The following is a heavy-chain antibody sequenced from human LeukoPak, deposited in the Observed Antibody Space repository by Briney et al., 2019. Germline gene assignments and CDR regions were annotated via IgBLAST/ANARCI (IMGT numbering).Heavy chain of an antibody. J-gene: IGHJ5*02. V-gene: IGHV4-59*02. Sequence: PSETLSLTCTVSGASVTTYYWSWVRQPPGRGLEYIGYIYYSGSTSYNPSLKSRVTMSVDPSKNQVSLSLNSVTAADMAVYYCARGGFRPETWGQGTLVTVSS. CDR1: GASVTTYY. CDR2: IYYSGST. D-gene: IGHD5-12*01. CDR3: ARGGFRPET.